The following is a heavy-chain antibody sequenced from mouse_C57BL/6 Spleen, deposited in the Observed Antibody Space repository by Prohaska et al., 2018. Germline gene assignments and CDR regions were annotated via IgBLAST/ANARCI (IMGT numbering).Heavy chain of an antibody. CDR2: ISGGGGNT. CDR1: GFTFSSYT. D-gene: IGHD1-1*01. Sequence: EVMLVESGGGLVKPGGSLKLSCAASGFTFSSYTMSWVRQTPEKTLEWVATISGGGGNTYYPDSVKGRFTISRDNANNTLYLQMSSLRSEDTALYYCARHLLRYYFDYWGQGTTLTVSS. V-gene: IGHV5-9*01. J-gene: IGHJ2*01. CDR3: ARHLLRYYFDY.